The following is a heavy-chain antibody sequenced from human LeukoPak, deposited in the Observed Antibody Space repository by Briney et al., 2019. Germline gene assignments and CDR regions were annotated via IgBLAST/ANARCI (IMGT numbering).Heavy chain of an antibody. CDR3: ANFLIAAYGMDV. V-gene: IGHV4-34*01. CDR2: INHSGST. CDR1: GGSFSGYY. Sequence: SETLSLTCAVYGGSFSGYYWSWIRQPPGKGLEWIGEINHSGSTNYNPSLKSRVTISVDTSKNQFSLKLSSVTAADTAVYYCANFLIAAYGMDVWGQGTTVTVSS. J-gene: IGHJ6*02. D-gene: IGHD6-13*01.